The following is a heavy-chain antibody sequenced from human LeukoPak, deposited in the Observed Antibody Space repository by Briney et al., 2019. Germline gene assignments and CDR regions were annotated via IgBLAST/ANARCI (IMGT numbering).Heavy chain of an antibody. D-gene: IGHD2-15*01. V-gene: IGHV1-69*05. CDR2: IIPIFGTA. CDR3: ASSGLRPVAATPYYFDY. J-gene: IGHJ4*02. CDR1: GGTFSSYA. Sequence: SVKVSCKASGGTFSSYAISWVRQAPGQGLEWMGGIIPIFGTANYALKFQGRVTITTDESTSTAYMELSSLRSEGTAVYYCASSGLRPVAATPYYFDYWGQGTLVTVSS.